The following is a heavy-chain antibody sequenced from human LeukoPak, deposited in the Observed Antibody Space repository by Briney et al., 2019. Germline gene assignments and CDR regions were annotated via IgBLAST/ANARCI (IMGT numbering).Heavy chain of an antibody. J-gene: IGHJ6*03. CDR3: AREKEGYCSRTSCYLDYYYYYMDV. CDR1: GFTFSRYW. D-gene: IGHD2-2*01. Sequence: AGGSLRLSCAASGFTFSRYWMTWVRQAPGKGLEWVANIKQDGSEKYYVDSVKGRFTISRDNAKDSLYLQMNSLRAEDTAVYYCAREKEGYCSRTSCYLDYYYYYMDVWGKGTTVTISS. CDR2: IKQDGSEK. V-gene: IGHV3-7*01.